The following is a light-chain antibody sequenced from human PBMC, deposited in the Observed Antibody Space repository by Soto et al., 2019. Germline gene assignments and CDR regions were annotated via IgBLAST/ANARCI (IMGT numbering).Light chain of an antibody. CDR1: QSISSW. CDR2: KAS. Sequence: DIKMTQSPSTLPASVGDRVTITCRASQSISSWLAWYQQKPGKAPKLLIYKASNLESGVPSRFSGSGSGTEFTLTISSLQPDDFAIYYCQQYDTYTTFGQGTKVEIK. V-gene: IGKV1-5*03. J-gene: IGKJ1*01. CDR3: QQYDTYTT.